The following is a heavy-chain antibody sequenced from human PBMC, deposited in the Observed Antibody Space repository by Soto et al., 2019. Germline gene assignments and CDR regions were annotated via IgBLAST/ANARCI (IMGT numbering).Heavy chain of an antibody. CDR1: GFTVSSNY. V-gene: IGHV3-53*01. CDR3: ARDRVESGYPEYFQH. J-gene: IGHJ1*01. D-gene: IGHD3-22*01. Sequence: EVQLVESGGGLIQPGGSLRVSCAASGFTVSSNYMSWVRQAPGKGLEWVSVIYSGGSTYYADSVKGRFTISRDNSKNPLYLQMNSLRAEDTAVYYCARDRVESGYPEYFQHWGQGTLVTVSS. CDR2: IYSGGST.